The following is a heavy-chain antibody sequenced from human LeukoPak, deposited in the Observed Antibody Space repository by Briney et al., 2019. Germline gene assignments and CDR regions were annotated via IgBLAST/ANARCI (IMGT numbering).Heavy chain of an antibody. Sequence: GGSLSLSCAASGFTFSNYAMGWVRQAPGKGLECVSVVGGSGASTFSAVSVECRFTISRYNSKKTLSLQKNSLRAEDTALYYCAKANGYFDYWGQGTLVTVSS. J-gene: IGHJ4*02. CDR3: AKANGYFDY. D-gene: IGHD2-8*01. CDR1: GFTFSNYA. V-gene: IGHV3-23*01. CDR2: VGGSGAST.